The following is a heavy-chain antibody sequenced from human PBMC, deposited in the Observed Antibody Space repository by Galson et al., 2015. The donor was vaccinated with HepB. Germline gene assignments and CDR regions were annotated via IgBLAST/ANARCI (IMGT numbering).Heavy chain of an antibody. D-gene: IGHD2-2*01. V-gene: IGHV3-66*01. J-gene: IGHJ3*02. CDR1: GFTVSSNY. Sequence: SLRLSCAASGFTVSSNYMSWVRQAPGKGLEWVSVIYSGGSTYYADSVKGRFTISRDNSKNTLYLQMNSLRAEDTAVYYCARDIYYANRAFDIWGQGTMVTVSS. CDR2: IYSGGST. CDR3: ARDIYYANRAFDI.